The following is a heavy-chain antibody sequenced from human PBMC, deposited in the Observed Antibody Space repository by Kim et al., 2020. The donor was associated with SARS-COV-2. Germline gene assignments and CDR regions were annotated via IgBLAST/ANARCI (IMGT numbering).Heavy chain of an antibody. CDR1: GGSISSTRYS. Sequence: SETLSLTCTVSGGSISSTRYSWGWIRQPQGRGLEWIGNIFHSGSTYYSPSLRSRVTISVDTSNNRFSLKLSSVTAADTAVYYCAIIYDSSGYYTYYFDY. CDR2: IFHSGST. CDR3: AIIYDSSGYYTYYFDY. J-gene: IGHJ4*01. V-gene: IGHV4-39*07. D-gene: IGHD3-22*01.